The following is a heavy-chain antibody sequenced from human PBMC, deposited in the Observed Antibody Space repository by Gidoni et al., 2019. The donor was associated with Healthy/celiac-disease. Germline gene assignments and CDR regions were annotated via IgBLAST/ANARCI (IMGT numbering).Heavy chain of an antibody. CDR3: ARETGIVGATVRGTPGDAFDI. J-gene: IGHJ3*02. V-gene: IGHV1-2*02. Sequence: QVQLVQSGAEVKKSGASVKVSCKASGYTFTGYYLHWVRQAPGQGLEWMGWINPNSGGTNYAQKFQGRVTMTRDTSISTAYMELSRLRSDDTAVYYCARETGIVGATVRGTPGDAFDIWGQGTMVTVSS. CDR1: GYTFTGYY. CDR2: INPNSGGT. D-gene: IGHD1-26*01.